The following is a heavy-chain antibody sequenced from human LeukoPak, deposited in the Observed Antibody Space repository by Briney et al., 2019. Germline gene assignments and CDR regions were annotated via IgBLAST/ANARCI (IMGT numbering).Heavy chain of an antibody. CDR1: GGSISSGGYY. D-gene: IGHD2-15*01. V-gene: IGHV4-31*03. Sequence: PSETLSLTCTVSGGSISSGGYYWSWSRQHPGKGLEWIGYIYYSGSTYYNPSLKSRVTISVDTSKNQFSLKLSSVTAADTAVYYCASSYLQYCSGGSCYQNWFDPWGQGTLVTVSS. CDR2: IYYSGST. J-gene: IGHJ5*02. CDR3: ASSYLQYCSGGSCYQNWFDP.